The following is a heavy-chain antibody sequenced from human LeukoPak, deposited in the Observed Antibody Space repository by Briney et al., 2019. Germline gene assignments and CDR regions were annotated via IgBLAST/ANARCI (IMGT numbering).Heavy chain of an antibody. J-gene: IGHJ2*01. CDR1: GYSFNNYG. CDR2: ISAYNGHT. Sequence: ASVKVSCKASGYSFNNYGILWVRQAPGQGIEWMGWISAYNGHTNYAQKLQYRVTMTTETSTGTAYMELRSLISDDTAVYYCARITMVRGVLFDWYFDLWDRGALVTVSS. CDR3: ARITMVRGVLFDWYFDL. V-gene: IGHV1-18*01. D-gene: IGHD3-10*01.